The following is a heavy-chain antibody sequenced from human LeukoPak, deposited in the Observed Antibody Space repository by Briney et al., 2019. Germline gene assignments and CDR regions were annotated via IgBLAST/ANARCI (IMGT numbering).Heavy chain of an antibody. CDR2: ISAYNGNT. CDR1: GYTFTSYG. D-gene: IGHD4-23*01. Sequence: ASVKVSCKASGYTFTSYGISWVRQAPGQGPEWMGWISAYNGNTNYAQKLQGRVTMTTDTSTSTAYMELRSLRSDDTAVYYCARVRDYGGNWANWFDPWGQGTLVTVSS. CDR3: ARVRDYGGNWANWFDP. J-gene: IGHJ5*02. V-gene: IGHV1-18*01.